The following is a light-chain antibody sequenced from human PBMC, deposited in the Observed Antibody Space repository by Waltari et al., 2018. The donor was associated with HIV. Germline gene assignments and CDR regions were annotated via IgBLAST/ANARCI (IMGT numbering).Light chain of an antibody. CDR2: EVN. CDR3: TSYGGANDLL. CDR1: RWAVNASTY. Sequence: QSALSQTPSASGSPGQSVTISCTGSRWAVNASTYLSWYQQYPGKAPRLISYEVNMRPSGVPERFSGSKSGATASLTISGLQPEDEADYYCTSYGGANDLLFGGGTRVTVL. V-gene: IGLV2-8*01. J-gene: IGLJ2*01.